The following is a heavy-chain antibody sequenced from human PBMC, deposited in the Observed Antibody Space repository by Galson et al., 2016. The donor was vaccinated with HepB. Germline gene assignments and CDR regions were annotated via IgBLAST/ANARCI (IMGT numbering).Heavy chain of an antibody. D-gene: IGHD3-10*01. V-gene: IGHV3-21*01. J-gene: IGHJ4*02. CDR3: ARITKQLAFDY. CDR2: ISSSSSSYI. CDR1: GFTFSSYS. Sequence: SLRLSCAASGFTFSSYSMNWVRQAPGKGLEWVSSISSSSSSYIYYADSVKGRFTISRDNAKNSLYLQMNSLRAEDTAVYYCARITKQLAFDYWGQGTLVTVSS.